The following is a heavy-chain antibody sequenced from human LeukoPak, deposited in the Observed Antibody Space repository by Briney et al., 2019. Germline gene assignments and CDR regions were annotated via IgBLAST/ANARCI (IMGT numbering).Heavy chain of an antibody. CDR3: ARWIRDYVGVDADY. D-gene: IGHD4-17*01. CDR1: GFTFSSYA. Sequence: GGSLRLSCAASGFTFSSYAMHWVRQAPGKGLEWGAVISYDGSNKYYADSVKGRFTISRDNSKNTLYLQMNSLRAEDTAVYYCARWIRDYVGVDADYWGQGTLVTVSS. J-gene: IGHJ4*02. V-gene: IGHV3-30-3*01. CDR2: ISYDGSNK.